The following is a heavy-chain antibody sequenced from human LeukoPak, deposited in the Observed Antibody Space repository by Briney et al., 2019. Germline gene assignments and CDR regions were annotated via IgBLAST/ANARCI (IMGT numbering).Heavy chain of an antibody. CDR1: GYSISSGYY. CDR2: IYHSGST. Sequence: KPSETLSLTCAVSGYSISSGYYWGWIRPPPGKGLEWIGSIYHSGSTYYNPSLKSRVTISVDTSKNQFSLKLSSVTAADTAVYYCARDLDSYGNYFDYWGQGTLVTVSS. J-gene: IGHJ4*02. V-gene: IGHV4-38-2*02. D-gene: IGHD5-18*01. CDR3: ARDLDSYGNYFDY.